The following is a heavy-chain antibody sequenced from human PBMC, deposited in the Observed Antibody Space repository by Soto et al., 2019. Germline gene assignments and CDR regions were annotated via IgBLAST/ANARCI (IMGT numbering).Heavy chain of an antibody. V-gene: IGHV1-46*01. D-gene: IGHD2-2*01. CDR2: INPNGGST. Sequence: ASVKVSCKASGYIFINYYIHWVRQAPGQGLEWIGIINPNGGSTNYAQKFRGRVTMARDTSTSTVYMDLSSLRSDDTAVYYCARDHVFSNAFDIWGQGTMVTVSS. CDR1: GYIFINYY. J-gene: IGHJ3*02. CDR3: ARDHVFSNAFDI.